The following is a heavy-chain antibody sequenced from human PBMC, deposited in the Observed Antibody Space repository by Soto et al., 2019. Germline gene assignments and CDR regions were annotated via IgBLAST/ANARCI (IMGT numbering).Heavy chain of an antibody. Sequence: QVQLVESGGGLVKPGGSLRLSCAASGFTFSDYYMSGIRQAPGKGLEWVSHISSSGTTKYYADSVKGRFTISRDDAKNSLYLQINSLRAEDSAVYYCAKDAGSGGSCFVAWGQGTLVTVSS. D-gene: IGHD2-15*01. CDR2: ISSSGTTK. V-gene: IGHV3-11*01. CDR1: GFTFSDYY. CDR3: AKDAGSGGSCFVA. J-gene: IGHJ5*02.